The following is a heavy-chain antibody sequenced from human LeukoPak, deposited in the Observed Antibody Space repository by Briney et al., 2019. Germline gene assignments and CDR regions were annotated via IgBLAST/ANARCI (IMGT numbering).Heavy chain of an antibody. V-gene: IGHV3-30*18. CDR3: AKSLISGAWFDS. Sequence: GGSLRLSCAASGFTFSHYGIHWVRQAPGKGLEWVGGISDDGKKEYYEDSVKGRFTISRDNSKNTLYLQMNGLRAEDTAIYYCAKSLISGAWFDSWGQGTLVTVSS. CDR1: GFTFSHYG. CDR2: ISDDGKKE. D-gene: IGHD3-10*01. J-gene: IGHJ5*01.